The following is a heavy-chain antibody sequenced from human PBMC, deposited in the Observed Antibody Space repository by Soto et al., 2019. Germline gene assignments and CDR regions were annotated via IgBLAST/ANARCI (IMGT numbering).Heavy chain of an antibody. CDR2: IIYSGAI. V-gene: IGHV4-39*01. D-gene: IGHD5-12*01. CDR3: VRHAQWIIRAY. J-gene: IGHJ4*02. CDR1: GASISSYNY. Sequence: QLQLQLSGPGLVKPSETLSLTCNVSGASISSYNYWGWFRQPPGKGLEWIGSIIYSGAIMYNPSPQSRLTLFVDTSKNQFSLNLRSVTAADTAVYYCVRHAQWIIRAYWGQGALGTVSS.